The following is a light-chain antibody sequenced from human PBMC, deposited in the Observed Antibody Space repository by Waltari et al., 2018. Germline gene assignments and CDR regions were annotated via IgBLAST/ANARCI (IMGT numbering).Light chain of an antibody. CDR3: HQYTNWPWT. CDR1: QSVDGN. Sequence: EIVMTQSPDIVSVSPGERITLSCRASQSVDGNLAWYQQKPGQAPRLLVHGVSNRASGIPARFSGSASGTEFTLTISGLQSEDCAVYHCHQYTNWPWTYGQGTKVEIK. CDR2: GVS. V-gene: IGKV3D-15*01. J-gene: IGKJ1*01.